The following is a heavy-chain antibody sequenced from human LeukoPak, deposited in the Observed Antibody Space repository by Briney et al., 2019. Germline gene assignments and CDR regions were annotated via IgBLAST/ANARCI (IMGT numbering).Heavy chain of an antibody. CDR2: INHSGST. V-gene: IGHV4-34*01. CDR1: GGSFSGYY. D-gene: IGHD6-19*01. J-gene: IGHJ4*02. CDR3: ARGRAYYSSGWYYFDY. Sequence: PSETLSLTCAVYGGSFSGYYWSWLRQPPGKGLEWIGEINHSGSTNYNPSLKSRVTISVDTSKNQFSLKLSSVTAADTAVYYCARGRAYYSSGWYYFDYWGQGTLVTVSS.